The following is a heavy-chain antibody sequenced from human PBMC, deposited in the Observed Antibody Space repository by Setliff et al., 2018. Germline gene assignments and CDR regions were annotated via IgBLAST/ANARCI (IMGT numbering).Heavy chain of an antibody. CDR1: GGSISSSSYY. Sequence: PSETLSLTCTVSGGSISSSSYYWGWIRQPPGKRLEWIGYIYYSGSTNYNPSLESRVTISVDTSKNQFSLKLSSVTAADTAVYYCARVDNFWSGPIDYWGQGTLVTVSS. J-gene: IGHJ4*02. CDR3: ARVDNFWSGPIDY. D-gene: IGHD3-3*01. V-gene: IGHV4-61*05. CDR2: IYYSGST.